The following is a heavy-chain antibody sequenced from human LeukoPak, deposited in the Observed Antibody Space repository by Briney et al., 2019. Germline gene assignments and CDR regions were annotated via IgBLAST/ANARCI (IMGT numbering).Heavy chain of an antibody. CDR2: IRHDSTDL. CDR1: GFTFSTYS. J-gene: IGHJ4*02. V-gene: IGHV3-48*01. Sequence: GGSLRLSCAASGFTFSTYSMNWVRQAPGKGLEWVSFIRHDSTDLYYADSVKGRFTISRDNVKNLLYLQMNSLTAENTAVYYCARDWFGETVWGRGTLVTVSS. D-gene: IGHD3-10*01. CDR3: ARDWFGETV.